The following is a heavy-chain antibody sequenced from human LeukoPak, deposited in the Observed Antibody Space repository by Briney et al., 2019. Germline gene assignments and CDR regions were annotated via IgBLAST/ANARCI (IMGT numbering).Heavy chain of an antibody. CDR2: IRSKTDGGTT. J-gene: IGHJ4*02. V-gene: IGHV3-15*01. CDR1: GFTFIDAW. Sequence: GGSLRLSCAASGFTFIDAWMAWVRQAPGKGLEWVGRIRSKTDGGTTDYAAPVKGRFIISRDDSKNTLYLQMNSLKTEDTAIYYCATGGEILVHWGQGTLVTVTS. D-gene: IGHD3-16*01. CDR3: ATGGEILVH.